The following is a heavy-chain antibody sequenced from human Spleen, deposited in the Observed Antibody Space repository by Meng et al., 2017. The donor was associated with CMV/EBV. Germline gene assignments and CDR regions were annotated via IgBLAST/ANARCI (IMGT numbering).Heavy chain of an antibody. V-gene: IGHV4-34*01. J-gene: IGHJ6*02. Sequence: SETLSLTCAVYGGSFSDYSWSWIRQSPGKGLEWIGEITHSGGTNYNPSLKSRVTISVDTSKNQFSLKLSSVTAADTAVYYCARGYTDYYYGMDVWGQGTTVTVSS. CDR2: ITHSGGT. D-gene: IGHD2-2*02. CDR3: ARGYTDYYYGMDV. CDR1: GGSFSDYS.